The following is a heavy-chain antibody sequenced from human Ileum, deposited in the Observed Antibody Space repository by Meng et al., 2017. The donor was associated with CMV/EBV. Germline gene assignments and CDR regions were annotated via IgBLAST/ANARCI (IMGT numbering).Heavy chain of an antibody. CDR1: GFTFSAFG. J-gene: IGHJ6*02. CDR2: IRFDGGSK. V-gene: IGHV3-30*02. CDR3: APITVVRGVLSMDV. Sequence: GGSLRLSCAASGFTFSAFGMHWVRQAPGKGLEWLTSIRFDGGSKLYVESVRGRFTISRDNSKRMLYLQMNSLRAEDTAVYFCAPITVVRGVLSMDVWGQGTTVTVSS. D-gene: IGHD3-10*01.